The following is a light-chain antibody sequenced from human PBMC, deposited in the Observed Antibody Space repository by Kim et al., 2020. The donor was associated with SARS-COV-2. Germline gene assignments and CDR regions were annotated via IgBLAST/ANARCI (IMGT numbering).Light chain of an antibody. J-gene: IGKJ4*01. Sequence: MSPGERATLSCTASQSIGTDLVWSQHKPGQASTLLLYHAFTRATGITARISRSGSGTEFTLTISSLQSEDFAVYYCQQYNDWPLTFGGGTKVDIQ. CDR1: QSIGTD. V-gene: IGKV3D-15*01. CDR3: QQYNDWPLT. CDR2: HAF.